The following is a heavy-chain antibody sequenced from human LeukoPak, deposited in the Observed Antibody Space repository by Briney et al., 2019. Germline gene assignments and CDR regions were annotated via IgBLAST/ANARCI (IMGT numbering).Heavy chain of an antibody. V-gene: IGHV3-15*01. J-gene: IGHJ4*02. CDR1: GFAFSNAW. Sequence: GGSLRLSCASSGFAFSNAWMSWVRQAPGKGLEWVGRIKGKGDGGTTDYAAPVKGRFTISRVDSKNTLYLQMSGLKIEDTAVYYCTPDLGTVPVRLSLMGYWGQGTLVTVSS. CDR3: TPDLGTVPVRLSLMGY. CDR2: IKGKGDGGTT. D-gene: IGHD2-15*01.